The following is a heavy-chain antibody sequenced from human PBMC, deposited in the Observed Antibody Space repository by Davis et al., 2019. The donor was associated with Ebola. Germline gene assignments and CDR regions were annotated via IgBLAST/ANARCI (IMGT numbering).Heavy chain of an antibody. CDR3: ARDPSTSSWYVDY. J-gene: IGHJ4*02. V-gene: IGHV1-2*02. CDR1: GYTFTGYY. D-gene: IGHD6-13*01. CDR2: INPNSGGT. Sequence: ASVKVSCKASGYTFTGYYMHWVRQAPGQGLEWVGWINPNSGGTNYAQKFQGRITMTRDTSISTAYMELSRLRSDDTAMYYCARDPSTSSWYVDYWGQGTLVTVSS.